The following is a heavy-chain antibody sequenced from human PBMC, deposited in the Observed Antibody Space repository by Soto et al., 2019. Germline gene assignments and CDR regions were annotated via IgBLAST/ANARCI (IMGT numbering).Heavy chain of an antibody. CDR2: INPNSGGT. CDR1: GYTFTGYY. Sequence: ASVKVSCKASGYTFTGYYMHWVRQAPGQGLEWTGWINPNSGGTNYAQKFQGRVTMTRDTSISTAYMELSRLRSDDTAVYYCARAMRRLRATLTHPDYWGQGTLVTVSS. J-gene: IGHJ4*02. CDR3: ARAMRRLRATLTHPDY. V-gene: IGHV1-2*02. D-gene: IGHD2-15*01.